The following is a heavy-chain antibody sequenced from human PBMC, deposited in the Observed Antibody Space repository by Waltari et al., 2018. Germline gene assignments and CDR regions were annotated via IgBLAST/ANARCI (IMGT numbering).Heavy chain of an antibody. CDR3: ASGLIIPGRFRLGY. V-gene: IGHV1-24*01. CDR1: GYTLTELS. Sequence: QVQPEQSGAEVKKPGASVKVPRKGVGYTLTELSMHWGRQAPGKGLEWMGGFDPEDGEAVFAQKFQGRLTLTEDTPANTAYMELTSLTSEDTAVYYCASGLIIPGRFRLGYWGQGTLVTVSA. J-gene: IGHJ4*02. D-gene: IGHD3-3*01. CDR2: FDPEDGEA.